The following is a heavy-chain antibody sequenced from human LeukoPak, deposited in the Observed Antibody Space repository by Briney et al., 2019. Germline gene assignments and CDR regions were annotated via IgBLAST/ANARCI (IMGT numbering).Heavy chain of an antibody. CDR2: IYGGVAT. CDR3: ATFPTTYGAIGI. D-gene: IGHD1-1*01. J-gene: IGHJ3*02. Sequence: GGSLRLSCAASRFTVSSNYMSWVRQAPGKGLEWVSSIYGGVATYYADSVEGRFTVSRHDSKTTLFLQMSSLRAEDTAVYYCATFPTTYGAIGIWGQGTLVTVSS. V-gene: IGHV3-53*04. CDR1: RFTVSSNY.